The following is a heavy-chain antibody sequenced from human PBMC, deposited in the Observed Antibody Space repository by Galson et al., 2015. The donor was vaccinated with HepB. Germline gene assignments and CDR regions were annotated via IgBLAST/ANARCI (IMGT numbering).Heavy chain of an antibody. CDR2: IYPGDSDT. J-gene: IGHJ4*02. Sequence: QSGAEVKKPGESLKMSCKGSGYSFTNSWIGWVRQVPGKGLEWMAIIYPGDSDTRYSPSFQGQVTISADKSISTAYLQWSSLRASDTAIYYCARGSEDNYGSFDYWGQGTLVTVSS. D-gene: IGHD3-10*01. V-gene: IGHV5-51*01. CDR3: ARGSEDNYGSFDY. CDR1: GYSFTNSW.